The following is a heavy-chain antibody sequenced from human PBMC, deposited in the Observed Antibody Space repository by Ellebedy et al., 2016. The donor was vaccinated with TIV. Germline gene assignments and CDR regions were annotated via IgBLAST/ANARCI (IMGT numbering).Heavy chain of an antibody. Sequence: ASVKVSCKASGYTFTSYGISWVRQAPGQGLEWMGWISAYNGNTNYAQKLQGRVTITADESTSTAYMELSSLRSEDTAVYYCATSKAELGPAGTFDLWGQGTMVTVSS. D-gene: IGHD1-26*01. V-gene: IGHV1-18*04. CDR2: ISAYNGNT. CDR1: GYTFTSYG. CDR3: ATSKAELGPAGTFDL. J-gene: IGHJ3*01.